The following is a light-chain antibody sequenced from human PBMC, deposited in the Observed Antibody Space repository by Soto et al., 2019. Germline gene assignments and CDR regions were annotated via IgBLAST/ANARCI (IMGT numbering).Light chain of an antibody. CDR2: DVS. V-gene: IGLV2-14*01. J-gene: IGLJ2*01. CDR3: SSYTSSSTLV. Sequence: QSALTQPASVSGSPGQSITISCTGTSSDVGGSNYVSWYQHHPGKAPKLMIYDVSNRPSGVSNRFSGSKSGNTASLTISGLQAEDEADYYCSSYTSSSTLVFGGGTKLTVL. CDR1: SSDVGGSNY.